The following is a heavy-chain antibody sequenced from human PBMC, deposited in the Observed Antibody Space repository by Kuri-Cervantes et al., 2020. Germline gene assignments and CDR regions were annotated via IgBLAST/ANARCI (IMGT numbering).Heavy chain of an antibody. V-gene: IGHV4-39*07. CDR2: IYYSGST. Sequence: SETLSLTCTVSGGSISSSSYYWGWIRQPPGKGLEWIGSIYYSGSTYYNPSLKSRVTISVDTSKNQFSLKLSSVTAADTAVYYCAREGEGYCSGGSCYSGNWFDPWGQGTLVTVSS. J-gene: IGHJ5*02. CDR1: GGSISSSSYY. CDR3: AREGEGYCSGGSCYSGNWFDP. D-gene: IGHD2-15*01.